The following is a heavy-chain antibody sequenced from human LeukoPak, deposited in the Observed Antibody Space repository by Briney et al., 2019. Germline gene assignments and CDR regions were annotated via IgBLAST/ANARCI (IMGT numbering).Heavy chain of an antibody. V-gene: IGHV4-59*01. CDR3: ARDLKNYHIDV. CDR2: IYYSGSV. CDR1: GGSIYTYY. J-gene: IGHJ6*03. Sequence: SETLSLTCTVSGGSIYTYYWSWIRQAPGKGLEWIGYIYYSGSVNYDPSPKSRVTMSVDPSNNQFSMKLRSVTAADTAVYYCARDLKNYHIDVWGQGTTVTVSS.